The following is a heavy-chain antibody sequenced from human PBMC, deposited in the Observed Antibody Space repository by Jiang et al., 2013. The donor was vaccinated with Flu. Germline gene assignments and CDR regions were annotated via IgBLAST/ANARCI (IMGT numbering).Heavy chain of an antibody. Sequence: KGLEWIGYIYYSGSTYYNPSLKSRVTISVDTSKNQFSLKLSSVTAADTAVYYCARGQTNDFWSGYLYPTPPDAFDIWGQGTMVTVSS. V-gene: IGHV4-31*02. J-gene: IGHJ3*02. D-gene: IGHD3-3*01. CDR2: IYYSGST. CDR3: ARGQTNDFWSGYLYPTPPDAFDI.